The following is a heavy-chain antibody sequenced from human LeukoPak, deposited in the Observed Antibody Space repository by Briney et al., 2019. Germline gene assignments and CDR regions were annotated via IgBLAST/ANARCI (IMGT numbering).Heavy chain of an antibody. CDR3: AREGQLPTSYNWFDP. Sequence: SETLSLTCAVPGYSISSGYYWGWIRQPPGKGLEWIGSIYHSGSTYYNPSLKSRVTISVDTSKNQFSLKLSSVTAADTAVYYCAREGQLPTSYNWFDPWGQGTLVTVSS. CDR1: GYSISSGYY. V-gene: IGHV4-38-2*02. D-gene: IGHD2-2*01. J-gene: IGHJ5*02. CDR2: IYHSGST.